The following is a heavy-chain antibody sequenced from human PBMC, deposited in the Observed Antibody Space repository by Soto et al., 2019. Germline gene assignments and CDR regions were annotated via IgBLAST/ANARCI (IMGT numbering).Heavy chain of an antibody. CDR1: VFTFSSFA. V-gene: IGHV3-21*01. CDR3: TRGPRSTSTGTRAF. CDR2: ISSSSSYI. Sequence: GGSLRLSCAASVFTFSSFAMSGVRQAPGKGLEWVSSISSSSSYIYYVDSVEGRFTISRDNAKNSLYLQMNSLRAEDTAVYYCTRGPRSTSTGTRAFWAQGTLVPVSS. D-gene: IGHD1-1*01. J-gene: IGHJ4*02.